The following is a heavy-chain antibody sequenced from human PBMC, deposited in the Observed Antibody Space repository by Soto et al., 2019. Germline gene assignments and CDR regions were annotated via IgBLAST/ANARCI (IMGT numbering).Heavy chain of an antibody. CDR1: GFTFSTFD. Sequence: EVQLLESGGGLIQPGGSLILSCAASGFTFSTFDMTWVRQPPGKGLEWVSLIRGSSGSTYYADSVKGRFTISKGNSKNTLYLQMNSLRAEDTAVYFCVKGAWLDYWGQGNMVTVSS. CDR3: VKGAWLDY. CDR2: IRGSSGST. V-gene: IGHV3-23*01. J-gene: IGHJ4*02.